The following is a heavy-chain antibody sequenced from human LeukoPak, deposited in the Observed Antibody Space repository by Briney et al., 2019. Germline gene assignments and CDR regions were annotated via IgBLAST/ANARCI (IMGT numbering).Heavy chain of an antibody. CDR2: ISAYNGNT. CDR3: ARFFAYYYDSSGYYPDP. J-gene: IGHJ5*02. V-gene: IGHV1-18*01. D-gene: IGHD3-22*01. CDR1: GYTFTSYG. Sequence: ASVKVSCKASGYTFTSYGISWVRQAPGQGLEWMGWISAYNGNTNYAQKLQGRGTMTTDTSTSTAYMELRSLRSDDTAVYYCARFFAYYYDSSGYYPDPWGQGTLVTVSS.